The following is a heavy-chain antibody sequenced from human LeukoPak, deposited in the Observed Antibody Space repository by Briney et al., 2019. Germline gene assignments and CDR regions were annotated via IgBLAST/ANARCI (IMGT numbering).Heavy chain of an antibody. Sequence: SVKVSCKASGGTFSSYAISWVRQAPGQGLEWMGGIIPIFGTANYAQKFQGRVTITADESTSTAYMELSSLRSEDTAVYYCARTRGGYSYGYFDYWGQGTLVTVSS. CDR1: GGTFSSYA. D-gene: IGHD5-18*01. V-gene: IGHV1-69*13. CDR3: ARTRGGYSYGYFDY. CDR2: IIPIFGTA. J-gene: IGHJ4*02.